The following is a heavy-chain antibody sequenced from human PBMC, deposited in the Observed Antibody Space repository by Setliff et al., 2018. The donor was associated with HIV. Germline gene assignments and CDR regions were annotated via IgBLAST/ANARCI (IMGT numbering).Heavy chain of an antibody. V-gene: IGHV4-38-2*01. D-gene: IGHD5-12*01. CDR2: VYHTGRA. Sequence: SETLSLTCSVPGYAIDNGYTWGWIRQSPGKGLEWIGNVYHTGRAFYNPSLRSRVTISVDTSKNQFSLKLTSVTAADTAVYYCVTADYMYGRNIFDYWDQGTLVTVSS. J-gene: IGHJ4*02. CDR1: GYAIDNGYT. CDR3: VTADYMYGRNIFDY.